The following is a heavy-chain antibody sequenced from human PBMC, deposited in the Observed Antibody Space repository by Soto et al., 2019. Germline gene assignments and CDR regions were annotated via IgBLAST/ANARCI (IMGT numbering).Heavy chain of an antibody. Sequence: PGGSLRLSCAASGSTFSDYYMSWIRQAPGKGLEWVSYISSSGSTIYYADSVKGRFTISRDNAKNSLYLQMNSLRAEDTAVYYCARDQGYDILAAYYGGWGEGTLVTVCS. D-gene: IGHD3-9*01. CDR3: ARDQGYDILAAYYGG. CDR2: ISSSGSTI. V-gene: IGHV3-11*01. J-gene: IGHJ4*02. CDR1: GSTFSDYY.